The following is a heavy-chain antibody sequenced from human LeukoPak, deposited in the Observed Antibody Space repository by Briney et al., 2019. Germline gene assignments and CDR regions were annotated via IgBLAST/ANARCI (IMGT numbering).Heavy chain of an antibody. CDR1: GGTFSSYA. D-gene: IGHD2-21*02. CDR2: IIPIFGTA. J-gene: IGHJ4*02. Sequence: SVKVSCKASGGTFSSYAISWVRQAPGQGLEWMGGIIPIFGTANYAQKFQGRVTITTDESTSTAYMELSSLRSEDTAGYYCARGQHSYCGGDCSTDYFDYWGQGTLVTVSS. V-gene: IGHV1-69*05. CDR3: ARGQHSYCGGDCSTDYFDY.